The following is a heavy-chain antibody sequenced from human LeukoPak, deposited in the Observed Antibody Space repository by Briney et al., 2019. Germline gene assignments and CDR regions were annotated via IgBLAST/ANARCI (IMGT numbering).Heavy chain of an antibody. D-gene: IGHD1-26*01. Sequence: GGSLRLSCAASGFNFRTSSFTWVRQVPGKGLEWVSSISRDNSYIYYADSVKGRFTISRDNAKNSLYLQMNSLRAEDTAIYYCAKEYTGTFSPFPSYFDNWGQGTLVTVSS. J-gene: IGHJ4*02. CDR1: GFNFRTSS. CDR3: AKEYTGTFSPFPSYFDN. CDR2: ISRDNSYI. V-gene: IGHV3-21*04.